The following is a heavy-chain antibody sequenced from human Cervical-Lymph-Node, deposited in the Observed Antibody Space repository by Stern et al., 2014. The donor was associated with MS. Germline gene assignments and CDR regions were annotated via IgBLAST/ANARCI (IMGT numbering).Heavy chain of an antibody. CDR3: ARHVQGFDY. V-gene: IGHV5-51*01. CDR1: GYSFTIYY. CDR2: IYPYDSDP. Sequence: QLVESGAEVKKPGESVRVSCKLSGYSFTIYYIAWVRQMPGEGLEWWGVIYPYDSDPTYSPSFQGQVTISADKSITTAYLQWSSLRASDTAMYYCARHVQGFDYWGQGTLVTVSS. J-gene: IGHJ4*02.